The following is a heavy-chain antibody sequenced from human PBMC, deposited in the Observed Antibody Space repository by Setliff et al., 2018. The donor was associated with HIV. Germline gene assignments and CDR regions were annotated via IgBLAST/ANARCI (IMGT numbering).Heavy chain of an antibody. CDR1: GGTSSTYA. V-gene: IGHV1-69*10. D-gene: IGHD6-13*01. Sequence: SVKVSCKAPGGTSSTYAINWVRQAPGQGLEWMGQFIPVLDITNYAQKFQGQVTISADKSISTAYLQWSSLKASDTAMYYCARHSDRSSWCAFDIWGQGTMVTVSS. CDR3: ARHSDRSSWCAFDI. J-gene: IGHJ3*02. CDR2: FIPVLDIT.